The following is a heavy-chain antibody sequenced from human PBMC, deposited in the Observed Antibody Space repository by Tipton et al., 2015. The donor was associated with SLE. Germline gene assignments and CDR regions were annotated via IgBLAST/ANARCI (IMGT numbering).Heavy chain of an antibody. D-gene: IGHD1-1*01. CDR1: GGSISSSPYY. CDR2: TYYGGST. CDR3: ARAPGLERSYYYYYYMDV. J-gene: IGHJ6*03. Sequence: TLSLTCTVSGGSISSSPYYWGWVRQPPGKGLEWIGSTYYGGSTYNNPSLKSRITMSVDTSKNQFSLRLSSVTAADTAVYYCARAPGLERSYYYYYYMDVWGKGTTVTVSS. V-gene: IGHV4-39*07.